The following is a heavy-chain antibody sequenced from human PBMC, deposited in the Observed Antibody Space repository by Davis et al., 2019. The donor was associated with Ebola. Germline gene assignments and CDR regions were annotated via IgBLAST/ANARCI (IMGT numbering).Heavy chain of an antibody. D-gene: IGHD2-2*02. Sequence: GESLKISCAASGFTFSSYAMIWVRQAPGKGLEWVSSVSGSGRNTYYADSVKGRLTISRDNSRNTVYLEMYSLRVEDTAMYYCARESRQYRYYYYGMDVWGQGTTVTVSS. CDR2: VSGSGRNT. CDR1: GFTFSSYA. J-gene: IGHJ6*02. CDR3: ARESRQYRYYYYGMDV. V-gene: IGHV3-23*01.